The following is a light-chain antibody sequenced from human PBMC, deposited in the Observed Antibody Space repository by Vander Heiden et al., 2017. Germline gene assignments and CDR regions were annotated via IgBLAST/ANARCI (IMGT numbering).Light chain of an antibody. J-gene: IGLJ2*01. CDR2: NND. V-gene: IGLV1-44*01. Sequence: SVLTQPPSTSGTPGQRVPISCSGSSSNIGSNAVNWYQQLPGAAPRLLIYNNDQRPSGVPDRFSGSKSGTSASLSVSGLRSEDEADYYCAAWDDSLTGLVFGGGTKLTVL. CDR1: SSNIGSNA. CDR3: AAWDDSLTGLV.